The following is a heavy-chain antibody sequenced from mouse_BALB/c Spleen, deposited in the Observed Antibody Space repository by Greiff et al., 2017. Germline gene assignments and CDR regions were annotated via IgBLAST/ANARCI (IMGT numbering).Heavy chain of an antibody. D-gene: IGHD2-4*01. CDR3: AKTMITNYFDD. CDR1: GYTFTSYV. CDR2: INPYNDGT. J-gene: IGHJ2*01. Sequence: VQLQQSGPELVKPGASVKMSCKASGYTFTSYVMHWVKQKPGQGLEWIGYINPYNDGTKYNEKFKGKATLTSDKSSSTAYMELSSLTSEDSAVYYCAKTMITNYFDDWGQGTTLTVSS. V-gene: IGHV1-14*01.